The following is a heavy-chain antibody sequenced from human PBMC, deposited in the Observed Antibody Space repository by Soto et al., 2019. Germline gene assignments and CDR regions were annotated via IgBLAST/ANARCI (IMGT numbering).Heavy chain of an antibody. J-gene: IGHJ5*02. V-gene: IGHV4-31*03. CDR2: IYYSGST. D-gene: IGHD6-6*01. Sequence: SETLSLTCTVSGGSISSGGYYWSWIRQHPGKGLEWIGYIYYSGSTYYNPSLKSRVTIPVDTSKNQFSLKLSSVTAADAAVYYCARRHSSSPGNWFDPWGQGTLVTVSS. CDR3: ARRHSSSPGNWFDP. CDR1: GGSISSGGYY.